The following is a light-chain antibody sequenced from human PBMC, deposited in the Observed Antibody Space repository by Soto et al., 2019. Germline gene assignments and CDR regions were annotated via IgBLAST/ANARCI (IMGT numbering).Light chain of an antibody. CDR1: SSDIGAGFD. CDR2: GNT. V-gene: IGLV1-40*01. CDR3: QSYENSRTGFYV. J-gene: IGLJ1*01. Sequence: QSVLTQPPSVSGAPGQRVTISCTGSSSDIGAGFDVHWYQHLPGTAPKLLIYGNTNRPSGVPGRFSGSKSGTSASLDITGLQAEDEADYYCQSYENSRTGFYVFGTGTKLTVL.